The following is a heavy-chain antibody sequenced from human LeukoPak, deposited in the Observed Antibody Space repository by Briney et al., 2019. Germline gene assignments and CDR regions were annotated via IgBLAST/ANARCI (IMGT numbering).Heavy chain of an antibody. J-gene: IGHJ4*02. CDR2: IKQEGSAR. CDR3: AGDPGIAAAGTVGYFDS. D-gene: IGHD6-13*01. V-gene: IGHV3-7*01. CDR1: GFTFSSYW. Sequence: GGSLSLSCVASGFTFSSYWMSWVRQTPGKGLEWVANIKQEGSARYYVDSVTGRFTISRDNAMNSLYLQMNSLRVEDTAVYYCAGDPGIAAAGTVGYFDSWGQGILVTVSS.